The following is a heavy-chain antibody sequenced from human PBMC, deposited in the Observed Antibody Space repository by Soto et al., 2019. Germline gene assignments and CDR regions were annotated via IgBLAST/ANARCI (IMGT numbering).Heavy chain of an antibody. D-gene: IGHD1-26*01. Sequence: GASVKVSCKASGGTFSSYTISWVRQAPGQGLEWMGRIVPILGIANYAQKFQGRVTITADKSTSTAYMELSSLRSEDTAVYYCARDLVGATSGDYYYGMDVWGQGTTVTVSS. CDR3: ARDLVGATSGDYYYGMDV. J-gene: IGHJ6*02. CDR1: GGTFSSYT. V-gene: IGHV1-69*04. CDR2: IVPILGIA.